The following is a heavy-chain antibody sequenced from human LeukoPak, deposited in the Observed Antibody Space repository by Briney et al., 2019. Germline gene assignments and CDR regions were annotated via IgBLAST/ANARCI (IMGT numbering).Heavy chain of an antibody. V-gene: IGHV4-59*08. Sequence: SETLSLTCIVSGSISSYHWPWIRQPPGRGLAWVGHSYSTGNPNYHPSLKGRVTISVDPPKNQFSLKLTSVTAADTAVYYCAGLRSTVAWASFDYWGQGILVTVSS. D-gene: IGHD4-23*01. J-gene: IGHJ4*02. CDR3: AGLRSTVAWASFDY. CDR1: GSISSYH. CDR2: SYSTGNP.